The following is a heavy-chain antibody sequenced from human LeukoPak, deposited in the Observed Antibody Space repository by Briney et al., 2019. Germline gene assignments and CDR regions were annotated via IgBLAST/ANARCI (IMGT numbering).Heavy chain of an antibody. V-gene: IGHV1-18*01. CDR1: GYTFTSYG. CDR2: ISAYNGHT. J-gene: IGHJ4*02. D-gene: IGHD3-16*01. CDR3: AHTRGPYYFDY. Sequence: ASVKVSCKASGYTFTSYGFSWVRQAPGQGLEWMGWISAYNGHTKYSQKLQDRVIMTTDTSTSTAYMELRSLRSDDTAVYYCAHTRGPYYFDYWGQGTLVTVSS.